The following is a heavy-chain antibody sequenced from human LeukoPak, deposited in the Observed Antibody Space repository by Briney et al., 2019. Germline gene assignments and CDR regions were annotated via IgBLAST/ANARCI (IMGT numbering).Heavy chain of an antibody. V-gene: IGHV4-59*01. CDR1: GGSISSYY. D-gene: IGHD3-10*01. CDR3: ARGLGFGANWFDP. Sequence: SETLSLTCTVFGGSISSYYWSWIRQPPGKGLEWIGYIYYSGSTNYNPSLKSRVTISVDTSKNQFSLKLSSVTAADTAVYYCARGLGFGANWFDPWGQGTLVTVSS. CDR2: IYYSGST. J-gene: IGHJ5*02.